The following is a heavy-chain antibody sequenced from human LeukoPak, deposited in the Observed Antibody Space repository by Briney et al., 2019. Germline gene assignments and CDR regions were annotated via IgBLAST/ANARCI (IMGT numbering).Heavy chain of an antibody. V-gene: IGHV4-59*01. Sequence: PSETLSLTCTVSGDSINNYYWSWIRRPPGKGLEWIGYIYYSGSTSYNPSLKSRVTISVDTSKNQFSLKLSSVTAADTAVYYCARERGGDYSDAFDVLGQGTMVTVSS. J-gene: IGHJ3*01. CDR2: IYYSGST. CDR1: GDSINNYY. CDR3: ARERGGDYSDAFDV. D-gene: IGHD4-11*01.